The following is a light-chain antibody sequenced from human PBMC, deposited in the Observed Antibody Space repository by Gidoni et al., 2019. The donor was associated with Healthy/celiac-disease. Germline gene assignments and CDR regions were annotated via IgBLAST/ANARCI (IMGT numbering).Light chain of an antibody. J-gene: IGKJ1*01. CDR2: GAS. Sequence: IVMTQFPATLSVAPGERTTRSCRASQSVSSNLAWYQQKPGQAPRLLIYGASTRATGIPARFSGSGSGTEFTLTISSLQSEDFAVYYCKQYNNWPPWTFGQGTKVEIK. V-gene: IGKV3-15*01. CDR1: QSVSSN. CDR3: KQYNNWPPWT.